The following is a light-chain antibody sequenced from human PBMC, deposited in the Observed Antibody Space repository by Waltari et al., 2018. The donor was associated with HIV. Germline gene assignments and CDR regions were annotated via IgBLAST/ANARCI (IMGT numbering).Light chain of an antibody. CDR3: SSYAGSNNLV. CDR2: EVT. Sequence: QSALTQPPSASGSPGQSVTISCTGTSSDVGGYNFVSWYQQHPGKAPKLMIFEVTKRPSGAPARFSASNSGNTASLTVSGLQADDEADYYCSSYAGSNNLVFGGGTKLTVL. CDR1: SSDVGGYNF. J-gene: IGLJ2*01. V-gene: IGLV2-8*01.